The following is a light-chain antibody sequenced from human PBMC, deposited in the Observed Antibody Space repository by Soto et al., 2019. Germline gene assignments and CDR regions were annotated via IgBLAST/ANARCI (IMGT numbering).Light chain of an antibody. CDR3: QQYGSSLYT. CDR2: GAS. J-gene: IGKJ2*01. V-gene: IGKV3-20*01. Sequence: EIVLTQSPGTLSLSPGERATFSCRASQSVSSSYLAWYQQKPGQAPRLLIYGASSRATGIPDRFSGSGSGTDFTLTISRLEPEDFAVYYCQQYGSSLYTFGQGTNLEIK. CDR1: QSVSSSY.